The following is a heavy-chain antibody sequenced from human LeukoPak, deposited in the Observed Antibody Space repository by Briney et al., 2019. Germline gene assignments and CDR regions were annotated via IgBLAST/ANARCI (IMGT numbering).Heavy chain of an antibody. CDR2: IRYDGSNE. V-gene: IGHV3-30*02. Sequence: GGSLGLSCAASGFTFSSYGMHWVRQAPGKGLEWVAFIRYDGSNEYYADSVKGRFTISRDNSKNTLYLQMNSLRAEDTAVYFCAKDGSQYGSGSYLEYWGQGTLVTVSS. J-gene: IGHJ4*02. CDR3: AKDGSQYGSGSYLEY. D-gene: IGHD3-10*01. CDR1: GFTFSSYG.